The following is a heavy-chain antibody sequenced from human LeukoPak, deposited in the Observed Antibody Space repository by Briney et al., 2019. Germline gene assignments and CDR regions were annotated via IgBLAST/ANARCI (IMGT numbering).Heavy chain of an antibody. CDR3: AKDGDFGDCSSTSCLSGGMDV. V-gene: IGHV3-66*01. CDR1: GFTFSSYW. Sequence: GGSLRLSCAASGFTFSSYWMHWVRQAPGKGLVWVSVIYSGGSTYYADSVKGRFTISRDNSKNTLYLQMNSLRAEDTAVYYCAKDGDFGDCSSTSCLSGGMDVWGQGTTVTVSS. J-gene: IGHJ6*02. D-gene: IGHD2-2*01. CDR2: IYSGGST.